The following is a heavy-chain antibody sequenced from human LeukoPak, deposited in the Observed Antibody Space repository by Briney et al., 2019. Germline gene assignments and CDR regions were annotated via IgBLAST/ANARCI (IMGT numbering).Heavy chain of an antibody. D-gene: IGHD3-3*01. Sequence: SETLSLTCAVYGGSFSGYYWSWIRQPPGKGLEWIGEINHSGSTNYNPSLKSRVTISVDTSKNQFSLKLSSVTAADTAVYYCARGHYDFWSGYYRHNWFDPWGQGTLVTVSS. V-gene: IGHV4-34*01. CDR1: GGSFSGYY. CDR2: INHSGST. J-gene: IGHJ5*02. CDR3: ARGHYDFWSGYYRHNWFDP.